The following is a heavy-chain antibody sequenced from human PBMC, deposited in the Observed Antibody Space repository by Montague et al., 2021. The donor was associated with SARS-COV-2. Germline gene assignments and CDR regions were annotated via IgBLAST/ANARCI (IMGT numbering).Heavy chain of an antibody. Sequence: SETLSLTCTVSGGSISSYYWSWIRQPPGKGLEWIGYIYYSGSTNYNPSLKSRVTISVDTSKNQFSLKLSSVTAADTAVYYCAGVEGGGVIDYWGRGTLVTVSS. CDR2: IYYSGST. CDR3: AGVEGGGVIDY. V-gene: IGHV4-59*01. D-gene: IGHD2-8*02. J-gene: IGHJ4*02. CDR1: GGSISSYY.